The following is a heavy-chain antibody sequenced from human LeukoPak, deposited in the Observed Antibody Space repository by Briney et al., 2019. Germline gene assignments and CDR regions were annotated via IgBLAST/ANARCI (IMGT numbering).Heavy chain of an antibody. CDR3: ARSPYLRGAFDI. V-gene: IGHV4-59*08. CDR1: GGSISSYY. CDR2: IYYSGST. J-gene: IGHJ3*02. D-gene: IGHD3-10*01. Sequence: PSETLSLTCTVSGGSISSYYWSWIRQPPGKGLEWIGYIYYSGSTNYNPSLKSRVTISVDMSKNQFSLKLSSVTAADTAVYYCARSPYLRGAFDIWGQGTMVTVSS.